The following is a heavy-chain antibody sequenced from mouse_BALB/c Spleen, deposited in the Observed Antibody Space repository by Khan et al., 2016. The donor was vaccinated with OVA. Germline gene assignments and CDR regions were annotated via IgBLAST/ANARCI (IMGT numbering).Heavy chain of an antibody. CDR2: MSSGGDYT. J-gene: IGHJ3*01. V-gene: IGHV5-6*01. CDR1: GFTFSSYS. D-gene: IGHD4-1*01. Sequence: EVQVVESGGDLVKPGGSLKLSCAASGFTFSSYSMSWVRQIPDKRLEWVATMSSGGDYTYYPDSVKGRFTSSRDNAKNTRYLQMISLKSDDTAMYYCASHLTGSFAYWGQGTLVTVSA. CDR3: ASHLTGSFAY.